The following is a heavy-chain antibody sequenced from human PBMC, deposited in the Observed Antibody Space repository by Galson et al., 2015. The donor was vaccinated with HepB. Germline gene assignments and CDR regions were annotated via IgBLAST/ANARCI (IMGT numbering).Heavy chain of an antibody. V-gene: IGHV4-30-2*01. CDR3: AREGSSGGSWVNWFDP. D-gene: IGHD2-15*01. CDR1: GGSISSGGYS. J-gene: IGHJ5*02. CDR2: IYHTGNT. Sequence: TLSLTCVVSGGSISSGGYSWSWIRQPPGKGLEWIGYIYHTGNTYYNPSLKSRVTISVDRSKNQFSLKLSSVTAADTAVYYCAREGSSGGSWVNWFDPWGQGTLVTVSS.